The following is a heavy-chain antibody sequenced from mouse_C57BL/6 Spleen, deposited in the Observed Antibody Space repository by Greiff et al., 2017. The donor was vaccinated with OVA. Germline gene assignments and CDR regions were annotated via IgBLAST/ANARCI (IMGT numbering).Heavy chain of an antibody. D-gene: IGHD1-1*01. CDR3: ARDYYGSSYPLYAMDY. V-gene: IGHV1-53*01. Sequence: QVQLQQPGTELVKPGASVKLSCKASGYTFTSYWMHWVKQRPGQGLEWIGNINPSNGGTNYNEKFKSKATLTVDKSSSTAYMQLSSLTSEDSAVYYGARDYYGSSYPLYAMDYWGQGTSVTVSS. CDR2: INPSNGGT. J-gene: IGHJ4*01. CDR1: GYTFTSYW.